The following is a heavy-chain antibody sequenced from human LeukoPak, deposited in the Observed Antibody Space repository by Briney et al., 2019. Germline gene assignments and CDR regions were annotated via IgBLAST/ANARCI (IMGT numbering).Heavy chain of an antibody. Sequence: QPGRSLRLSCAASGFTFSSYGMHWVRQAPGKGLEWVAVIWYDGSNKYYADSVKGRFTISRDNSKNTLYLQMNSLRAEDTAVYYCARERWLRLHKQQLGHYYFDYWGQGTLVTVSS. CDR1: GFTFSSYG. CDR3: ARERWLRLHKQQLGHYYFDY. J-gene: IGHJ4*02. CDR2: IWYDGSNK. D-gene: IGHD5-12*01. V-gene: IGHV3-33*01.